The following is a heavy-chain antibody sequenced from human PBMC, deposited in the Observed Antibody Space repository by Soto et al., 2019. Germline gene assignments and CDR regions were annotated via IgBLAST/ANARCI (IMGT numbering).Heavy chain of an antibody. J-gene: IGHJ3*02. CDR1: GFSLSTSAVG. CDR2: IYWVDDK. Sequence: QITLKESGPTLVKPTQTITLTCTFTGFSLSTSAVGVGWIRQPPGKALEWLALIYWVDDKRYSPSLKSRLSITKDTPNNQVVLTKSNLDPVDTATYYCAHSGGNYDLWSGSITPDAFDIWGQGTMVTVSS. V-gene: IGHV2-5*02. D-gene: IGHD3-3*01. CDR3: AHSGGNYDLWSGSITPDAFDI.